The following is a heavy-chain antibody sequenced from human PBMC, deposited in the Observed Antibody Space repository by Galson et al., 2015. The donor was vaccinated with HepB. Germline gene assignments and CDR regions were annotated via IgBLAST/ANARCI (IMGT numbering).Heavy chain of an antibody. CDR3: ARDRFHSLDY. CDR1: GYTFTTNG. V-gene: IGHV1-18*04. Sequence: SVKVSCKASGYTFTTNGISWVRQAPGHGLEWLGWISINSGNTKYAQGLQGRVTLTKDTSTDTAYMELRGLTSDDAALYYCARDRFHSLDYWGQGTLVTVSS. CDR2: ISINSGNT. J-gene: IGHJ4*02.